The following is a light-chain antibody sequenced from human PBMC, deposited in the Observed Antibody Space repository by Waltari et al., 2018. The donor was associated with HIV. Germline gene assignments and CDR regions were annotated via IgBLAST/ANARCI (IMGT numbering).Light chain of an antibody. CDR1: QSVSSSY. CDR3: QQYGSSPPIT. J-gene: IGKJ5*01. CDR2: GAS. Sequence: EIVLTQSPGTLSLSPGEGATLSSRASQSVSSSYLAWYQQKPGQAPRLLIYGASSRATGIPDRFSGSGSGTDFTLTINRLEPEDFAVYYCQQYGSSPPITFGQGTRLEIK. V-gene: IGKV3-20*01.